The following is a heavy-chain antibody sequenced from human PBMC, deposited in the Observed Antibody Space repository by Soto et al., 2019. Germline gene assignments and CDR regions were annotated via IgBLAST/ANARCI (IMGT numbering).Heavy chain of an antibody. V-gene: IGHV3-74*01. J-gene: IGHJ6*03. CDR3: ARGDCVGGTCYSLAGSFYYYMDV. Sequence: EVKLVESGGGLVQPGGSLRLSCAAYGFTFTNYWMYWVRQAPGKGLVWVSRINSDGSVSSYADSVKGRLTISRDNVKNTLYLQMNSLRAEDTAVYYCARGDCVGGTCYSLAGSFYYYMDVWGKGTTVTVFS. CDR1: GFTFTNYW. CDR2: INSDGSVS. D-gene: IGHD2-15*01.